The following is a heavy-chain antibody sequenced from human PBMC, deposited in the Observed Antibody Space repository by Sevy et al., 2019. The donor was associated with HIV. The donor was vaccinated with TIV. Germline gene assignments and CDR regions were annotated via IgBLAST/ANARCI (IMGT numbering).Heavy chain of an antibody. D-gene: IGHD6-6*01. CDR2: ITPIFGTA. CDR3: ARAGIAARPTYYYYYMDV. J-gene: IGHJ6*03. Sequence: ASVKVSCKASGGTFSSYAISWVRQAPGQGLEWMGGITPIFGTANYAQKFQGRVTIPADKSTSTAYMELSSLRSEDTAVYYCARAGIAARPTYYYYYMDVWGKGTTVTVSS. CDR1: GGTFSSYA. V-gene: IGHV1-69*06.